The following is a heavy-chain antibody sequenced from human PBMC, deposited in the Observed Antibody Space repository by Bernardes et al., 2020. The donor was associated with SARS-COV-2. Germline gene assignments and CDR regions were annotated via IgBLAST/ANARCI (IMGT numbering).Heavy chain of an antibody. CDR2: INGDGGNR. CDR1: GFTFSGHW. V-gene: IGHV3-74*01. CDR3: ARVGGYCTGTVCSDHGIDP. D-gene: IGHD2-8*02. Sequence: GGSLRLSCAASGFTFSGHWMHWVRQAPGKGLVWVSRINGDGGNRDYADSVTGRFIISRDNAKNTLYLQMNSLRVEDTAVYYCARVGGYCTGTVCSDHGIDPWGQGTLVTVSS. J-gene: IGHJ5*02.